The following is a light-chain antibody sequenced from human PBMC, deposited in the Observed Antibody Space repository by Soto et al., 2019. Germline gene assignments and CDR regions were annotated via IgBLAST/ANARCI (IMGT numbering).Light chain of an antibody. J-gene: IGKJ4*01. V-gene: IGKV3D-15*01. CDR3: QQYNNWPLT. CDR1: KSVSSN. Sequence: EIVMTQSPATLSVSPGERATLSCRASKSVSSNLAWYQQKPGQAPRLLIYGASTRATGIPARFSGSGSGTDFTLTISSLQSEDFAVYYCQQYNNWPLTFGGGTKVEIK. CDR2: GAS.